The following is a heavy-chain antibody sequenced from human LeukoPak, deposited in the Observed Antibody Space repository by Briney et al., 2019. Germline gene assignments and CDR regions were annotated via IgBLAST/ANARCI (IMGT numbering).Heavy chain of an antibody. V-gene: IGHV1-2*02. CDR2: INPNSGGT. CDR3: ARVQCSSTSCYRGFAP. Sequence: ASVKVSCKASGYTFTGYYMHWVRQAPGQGLEWMGWINPNSGGTNYAQKFQGRVTMTRDTSISTAYMELSRLRSDDTAVYYCARVQCSSTSCYRGFAPWGQGTLVTVSS. CDR1: GYTFTGYY. J-gene: IGHJ5*02. D-gene: IGHD2-2*02.